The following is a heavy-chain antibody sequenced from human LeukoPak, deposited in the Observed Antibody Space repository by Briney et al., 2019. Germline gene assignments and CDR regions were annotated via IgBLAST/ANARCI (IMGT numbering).Heavy chain of an antibody. CDR1: GFTFSSYE. Sequence: GGSLRLSCAASGFTFSSYEMNWVRQAPGKGLEWVSYISSSGSTIYYADSVKGRFTISRDNAKNSLYLQMNSLRAEDTVVYYCARGRRGTVRGVIEGYFQHWGQGTLVTVSS. D-gene: IGHD3-10*01. CDR3: ARGRRGTVRGVIEGYFQH. CDR2: ISSSGSTI. V-gene: IGHV3-48*03. J-gene: IGHJ1*01.